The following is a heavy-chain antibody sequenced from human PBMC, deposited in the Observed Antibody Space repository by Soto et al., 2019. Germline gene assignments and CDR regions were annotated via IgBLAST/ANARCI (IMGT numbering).Heavy chain of an antibody. CDR3: VPLCRYCSTTTPS. CDR2: ISGNGSDYT. Sequence: EVQLLESGGGLEQPGGSLRLSCAASGFTFSTYAMSWVRQAPRKGLEWVSAISGNGSDYTYYADSVKGRFTFSRDTSKNTLYLQMNSLRAEDTAVYYCVPLCRYCSTTTPSWGQGTLVTVSS. V-gene: IGHV3-23*01. D-gene: IGHD2-2*01. CDR1: GFTFSTYA. J-gene: IGHJ4*02.